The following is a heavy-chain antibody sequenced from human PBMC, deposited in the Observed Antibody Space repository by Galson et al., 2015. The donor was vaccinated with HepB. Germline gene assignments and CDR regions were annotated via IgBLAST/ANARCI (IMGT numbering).Heavy chain of an antibody. J-gene: IGHJ4*02. Sequence: SLRLSCAASGFTFNSYGMHWVRQAPGKGLDWVAVISYDGTDKFYADSVKGRFTISRDNSKNTVYLQMNSLRAEDTAVYYCTKNYYGSGSYYATLGDYWGQGTLVTVSS. D-gene: IGHD3-10*01. V-gene: IGHV3-30*18. CDR2: ISYDGTDK. CDR1: GFTFNSYG. CDR3: TKNYYGSGSYYATLGDY.